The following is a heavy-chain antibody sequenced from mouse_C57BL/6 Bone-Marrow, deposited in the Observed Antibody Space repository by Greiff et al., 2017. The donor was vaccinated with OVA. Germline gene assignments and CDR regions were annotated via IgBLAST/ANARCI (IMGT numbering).Heavy chain of an antibody. V-gene: IGHV1-63*01. CDR3: ARHHYNGSSPFAY. D-gene: IGHD1-1*01. CDR1: GYTFTNYW. Sequence: QVQLQQSGAELVRPGTSVKMSCKASGYTFTNYWIGWAKQRPGHGLEWIGDIYPGGGYTNYNEKFKGKATLTADKSSSTAYMQFSSLTSEDSAIYYGARHHYNGSSPFAYWGQGTLVTVSA. J-gene: IGHJ3*01. CDR2: IYPGGGYT.